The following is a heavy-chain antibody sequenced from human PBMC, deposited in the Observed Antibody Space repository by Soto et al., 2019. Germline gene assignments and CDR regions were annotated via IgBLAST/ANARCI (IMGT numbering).Heavy chain of an antibody. J-gene: IGHJ4*02. CDR1: GVSFSSYA. CDR2: ISFDGSNK. Sequence: QVQLVEAGGGVVQPGGSLRLSCAASGVSFSSYAMQWVRQPPGKGLEWLAVISFDGSNKYYGDSVKGRFTIYRDNSKNTLYLQMNSLRAEDTAVYYCTNATISMLRGSFVLDDWGQGTRFTVSS. D-gene: IGHD3-10*01. V-gene: IGHV3-30*18. CDR3: TNATISMLRGSFVLDD.